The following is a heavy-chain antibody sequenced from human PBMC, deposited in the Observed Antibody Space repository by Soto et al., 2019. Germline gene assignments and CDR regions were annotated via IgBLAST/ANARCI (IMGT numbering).Heavy chain of an antibody. J-gene: IGHJ4*02. CDR1: GFTFSDSA. CDR3: TSLLVDTAMAFDY. CDR2: IRSKANNYAT. Sequence: GGSLRLSCAASGFTFSDSAMHWVRQASGKGLEWVGRIRSKANNYATAYGASVKGRFTLSREDSKNTAYLQMNSLKTEDTAVYYCTSLLVDTAMAFDYWGQGALVTVSS. V-gene: IGHV3-73*01. D-gene: IGHD5-18*01.